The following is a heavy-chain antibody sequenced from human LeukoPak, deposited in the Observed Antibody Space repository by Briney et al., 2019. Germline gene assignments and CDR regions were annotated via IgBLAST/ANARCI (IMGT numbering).Heavy chain of an antibody. CDR2: IYYSGST. Sequence: SETLSLTCTVSGGSISSSSYYWGWIRQPPGKGLEWIGSIYYSGSTYYNPSLKSRVTISVDTSKNQFSLKLSSVTAADTAVYYCARGGYYYGSGRSRWFDPWGQGTLVTVSS. V-gene: IGHV4-39*01. D-gene: IGHD3-10*01. CDR3: ARGGYYYGSGRSRWFDP. CDR1: GGSISSSSYY. J-gene: IGHJ5*02.